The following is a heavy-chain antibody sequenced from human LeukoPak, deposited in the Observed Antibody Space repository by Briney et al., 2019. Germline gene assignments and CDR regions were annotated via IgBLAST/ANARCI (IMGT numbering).Heavy chain of an antibody. V-gene: IGHV4-30-4*02. CDR2: IYYSGSA. J-gene: IGHJ4*02. CDR1: GGSISSGDYY. D-gene: IGHD3-3*01. Sequence: SETLSLTCTVSGGSISSGDYYWNWIRQPPGKGLEWMGYIYYSGSAAYNPSLKSRVTISVDTSKNQFSLKLSSVTAADTAVYYCARAYDFWSGYWYYFDYWGQGTLVTVSS. CDR3: ARAYDFWSGYWYYFDY.